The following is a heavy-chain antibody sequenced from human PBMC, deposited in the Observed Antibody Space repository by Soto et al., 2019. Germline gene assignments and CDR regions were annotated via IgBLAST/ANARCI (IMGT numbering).Heavy chain of an antibody. CDR1: GGTFSSYA. CDR2: IIPIFGTA. D-gene: IGHD2-2*03. CDR3: ARAPGYCSSTSCSVFDP. Sequence: VQLVQSGAEVKKPGSSVKVSCKASGGTFSSYAISWVRQAPGQGLEWMGGIIPIFGTANYAQKFQGRVTITADESTSTAYMELRSLRSEDTAVYYCARAPGYCSSTSCSVFDPWGQGTLVTVSS. V-gene: IGHV1-69*01. J-gene: IGHJ5*02.